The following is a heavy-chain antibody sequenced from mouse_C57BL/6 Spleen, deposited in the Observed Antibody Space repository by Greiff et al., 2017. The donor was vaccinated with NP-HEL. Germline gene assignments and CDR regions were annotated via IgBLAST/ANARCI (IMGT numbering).Heavy chain of an antibody. CDR2: ISSGGSYT. D-gene: IGHD3-3*01. J-gene: IGHJ4*01. CDR1: GFTFSSYG. Sequence: EVKLVESGGDLVKPGGSLKLSCAASGFTFSSYGMSWVRQTPDKRLEWVATISSGGSYTYYLDSVKGRFTISRDNAKNTLYLQMSSLKAEDTAMYYRERQGTLAMDYWGQGTSVTVSS. CDR3: ERQGTLAMDY. V-gene: IGHV5-6*02.